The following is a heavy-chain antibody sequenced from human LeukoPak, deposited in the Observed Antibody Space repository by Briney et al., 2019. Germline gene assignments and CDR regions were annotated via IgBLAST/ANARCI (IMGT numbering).Heavy chain of an antibody. J-gene: IGHJ4*02. CDR3: AKDPDSGSYGDYFDY. V-gene: IGHV3-30*18. CDR2: ISYDGSNK. Sequence: PGGSLRLSCAASGFTFSSYGMHWVRQAPGKGLEWVAVISYDGSNKCYADSVKGRFTISRDNSKNTLYLQMNSLRAEDTAVYYCAKDPDSGSYGDYFDYWGQGTLVTVSS. D-gene: IGHD1-26*01. CDR1: GFTFSSYG.